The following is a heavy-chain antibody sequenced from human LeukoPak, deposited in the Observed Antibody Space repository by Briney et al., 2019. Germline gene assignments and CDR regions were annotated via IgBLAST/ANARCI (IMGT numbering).Heavy chain of an antibody. D-gene: IGHD3-16*01. CDR3: ARGRLLMWFDP. CDR1: GGSFSGYS. J-gene: IGHJ5*02. Sequence: PSETLSLTCAVYGGSFSGYSWSWIRQPPGKGLGWIGEINHSGSTNYNPSLKSRVTISVDTSKRQFSLKLSSVTAADTAVYYCARGRLLMWFDPWGQGTLVTVSS. CDR2: INHSGST. V-gene: IGHV4-34*01.